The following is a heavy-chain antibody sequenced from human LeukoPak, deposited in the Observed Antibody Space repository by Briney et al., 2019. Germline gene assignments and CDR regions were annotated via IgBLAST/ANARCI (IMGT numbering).Heavy chain of an antibody. J-gene: IGHJ4*02. D-gene: IGHD3-3*02. V-gene: IGHV3-48*01. Sequence: GGSLRLSCAASGFTFSDYSMNWVRQAPGKGLEWVSHINSNSKTIYYTDSVKGRFTISRDNAKNSLFLQMNSLRAEDTAVYYCARHYPRSFSSDYWRQGTLVTVSS. CDR2: INSNSKTI. CDR1: GFTFSDYS. CDR3: ARHYPRSFSSDY.